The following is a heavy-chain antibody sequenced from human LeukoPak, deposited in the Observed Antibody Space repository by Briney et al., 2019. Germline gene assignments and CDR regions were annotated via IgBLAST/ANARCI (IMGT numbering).Heavy chain of an antibody. D-gene: IGHD3-10*01. CDR2: ISWNSGSI. Sequence: PGGSLRLSCAASGFTFDDYAMHWVRQAPGKGLEWVSGISWNSGSIAYADSVKGRFTISRDNAKNSLYLQMNSLRAEDTALYYCARSSGSYYPFDYWGQGTLVTVSS. CDR3: ARSSGSYYPFDY. J-gene: IGHJ4*02. CDR1: GFTFDDYA. V-gene: IGHV3-9*01.